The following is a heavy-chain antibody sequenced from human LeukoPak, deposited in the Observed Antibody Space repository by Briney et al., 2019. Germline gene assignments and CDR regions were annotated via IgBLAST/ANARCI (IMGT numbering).Heavy chain of an antibody. CDR1: GFTFSSYA. CDR3: AKAVYGSKGAAFDI. D-gene: IGHD3-10*01. CDR2: ISGSGGST. Sequence: SGGSLRLACAASGFTFSSYAMSWVRQAPGKGLEWVSAISGSGGSTYYADSVKGRFTISRDNSKNTLYLQMNSLRAEDTAVYYCAKAVYGSKGAAFDIWGQGTMVTVSS. J-gene: IGHJ3*02. V-gene: IGHV3-23*01.